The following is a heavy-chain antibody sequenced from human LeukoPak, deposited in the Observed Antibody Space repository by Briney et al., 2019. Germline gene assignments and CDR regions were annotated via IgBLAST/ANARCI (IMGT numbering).Heavy chain of an antibody. CDR1: GFTFDDYA. V-gene: IGHV3-9*01. CDR3: AKKGVTMVRGVIISNGMDV. CDR2: ISWNSGSI. J-gene: IGHJ6*02. Sequence: GGSLRLSCAASGFTFDDYAMPWVRQAPGKGLEWVSGISWNSGSIGYADSVKGRFTISRDNAKNSLYLQMNSLRAEDTALYYCAKKGVTMVRGVIISNGMDVWGQGTTVTVSS. D-gene: IGHD3-10*01.